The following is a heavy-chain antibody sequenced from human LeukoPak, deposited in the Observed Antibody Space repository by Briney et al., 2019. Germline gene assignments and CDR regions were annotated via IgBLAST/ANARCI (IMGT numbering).Heavy chain of an antibody. V-gene: IGHV4-59*12. Sequence: TSETLSLTCTVSGDSISSSYWNWIRQPPGKGLEWIGYIYYSGSTNYNPSLKSRVTISVDTSKNQFSLKLSSVTAADTAVYFCAREYYYDASASPLAYWGQGALVTVSS. CDR1: GDSISSSY. J-gene: IGHJ4*02. D-gene: IGHD3-22*01. CDR3: AREYYYDASASPLAY. CDR2: IYYSGST.